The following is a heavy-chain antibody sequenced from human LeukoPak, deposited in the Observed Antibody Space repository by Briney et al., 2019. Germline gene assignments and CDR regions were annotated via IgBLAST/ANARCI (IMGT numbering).Heavy chain of an antibody. CDR3: ATGVHGIAAAGDYYFDY. CDR2: MYYRGNT. D-gene: IGHD6-13*01. J-gene: IGHJ4*02. Sequence: SETLSLTCTVSGGSISSYYWSWIRQPPGKGLEWIGYMYYRGNTNYNPSLKSRVTISIDTPNNQFSLKLSSVTAADTAVYYCATGVHGIAAAGDYYFDYWGQGTLVTVSS. CDR1: GGSISSYY. V-gene: IGHV4-59*01.